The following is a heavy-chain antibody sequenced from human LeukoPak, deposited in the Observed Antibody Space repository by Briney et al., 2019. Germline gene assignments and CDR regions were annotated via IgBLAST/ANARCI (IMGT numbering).Heavy chain of an antibody. CDR3: ARALILTGYYKGLFDY. CDR2: IYSGGST. CDR1: GFTVSSNY. J-gene: IGHJ4*02. D-gene: IGHD3-9*01. Sequence: QSGGSLRLSCAASGFTVSSNYMSWVRQAPGKGLEWVSVIYSGGSTYYADSVKGRFTISGDNSRNALYLQMNSLRAEDTAVYYCARALILTGYYKGLFDYWGQGTLVTVSS. V-gene: IGHV3-66*01.